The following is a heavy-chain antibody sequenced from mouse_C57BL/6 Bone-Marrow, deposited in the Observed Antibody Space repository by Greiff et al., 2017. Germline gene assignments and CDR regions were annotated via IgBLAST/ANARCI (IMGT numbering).Heavy chain of an antibody. CDR2: IYPGSGST. CDR1: GYTFTSYW. CDR3: ARGGTPFYAMDY. J-gene: IGHJ4*01. Sequence: VQLQQPGAELVKPGASVTMSCKASGYTFTSYWITWVKQRPGQGLEWIGDIYPGSGSTNYNEKFKSKATLTVDTSSSTAYMQLSSLTSEDSAVYYCARGGTPFYAMDYWGQGTSVTVSS. D-gene: IGHD2-14*01. V-gene: IGHV1-55*01.